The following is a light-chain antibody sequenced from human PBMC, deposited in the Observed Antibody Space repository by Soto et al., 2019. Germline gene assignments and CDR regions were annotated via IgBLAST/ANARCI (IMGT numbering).Light chain of an antibody. V-gene: IGKV3-20*01. CDR3: QPYCSSPRT. CDR2: GAS. J-gene: IGKJ1*01. CDR1: QSISRSY. Sequence: EVVLTQSPDTLSLSPGERATLSCRASQSISRSYLAWYQQKPGQAPRLLIYGASSRATGIPDRFSGSGSGTDFTLTISRLEPEDFAVYSFQPYCSSPRTFGQGTKVDIK.